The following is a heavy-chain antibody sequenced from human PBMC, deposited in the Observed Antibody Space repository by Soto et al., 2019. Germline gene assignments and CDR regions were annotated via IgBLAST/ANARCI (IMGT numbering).Heavy chain of an antibody. CDR1: GGSVSSGSYY. Sequence: QVQLQESGPGLVKPSETLSLTCTVSGGSVSSGSYYWSWIRQPPGQGLKWIGYIYYSGSTNYNPSLQRRVTISVDTSKNQFSLKLSSVPAADTAVYYGARVLPYYDILTGWFDPWGQGTLVTVSS. D-gene: IGHD3-9*01. V-gene: IGHV4-61*01. J-gene: IGHJ5*02. CDR3: ARVLPYYDILTGWFDP. CDR2: IYYSGST.